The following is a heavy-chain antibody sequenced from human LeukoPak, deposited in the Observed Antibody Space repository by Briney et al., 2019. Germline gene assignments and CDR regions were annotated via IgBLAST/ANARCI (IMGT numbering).Heavy chain of an antibody. D-gene: IGHD6-19*01. CDR1: GGSISSYY. CDR3: ARLRRDQWLAQNYYGMDV. Sequence: PSETLSLTCTVSGGSISSYYWSWIRQPAGKGLEWIGRIYTSGSTNYNPSLKSRVTISVDTSKNQFSLKLSSVTAADTAVYYCARLRRDQWLAQNYYGMDVWGQGTTVTVSS. J-gene: IGHJ6*02. V-gene: IGHV4-4*07. CDR2: IYTSGST.